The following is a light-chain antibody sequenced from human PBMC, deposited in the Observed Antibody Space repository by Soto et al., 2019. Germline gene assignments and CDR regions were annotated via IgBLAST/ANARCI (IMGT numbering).Light chain of an antibody. CDR2: KAS. CDR1: QSVNSW. Sequence: DIQLTQSPSTLSASVGDRVTITCRASQSVNSWLDWYQHKPGKAPKLLIYKASSLESGVPSRFSGSGSGTEFTLTISSLQPEDFATYYCQQYNSYSWTFGQGTKVDIK. CDR3: QQYNSYSWT. J-gene: IGKJ1*01. V-gene: IGKV1-5*03.